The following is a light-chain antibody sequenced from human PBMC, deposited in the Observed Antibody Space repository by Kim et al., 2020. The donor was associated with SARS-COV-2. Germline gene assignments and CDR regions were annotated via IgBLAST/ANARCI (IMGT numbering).Light chain of an antibody. J-gene: IGKJ1*01. V-gene: IGKV3-20*01. CDR1: QSVSSGH. Sequence: SPGDRAPLSCRASQSVSSGHLAWYQQKPGQAPRLIIFGITRRATDIPDRFSGSGAGTDFTLTISGLEPEDSAIYYCQQYAGVPPTFGQGTKVDIK. CDR2: GIT. CDR3: QQYAGVPPT.